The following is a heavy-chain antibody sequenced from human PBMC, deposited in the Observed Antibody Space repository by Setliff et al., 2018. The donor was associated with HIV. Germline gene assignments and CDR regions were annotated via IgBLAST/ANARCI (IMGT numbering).Heavy chain of an antibody. D-gene: IGHD2-15*01. Sequence: ASVKVSCKAPGYTFTDYFIHWVRQAPGQGLEWMGWINTVTGNPTYAQGFTGRFVFSLDTSVSTAYLQISSLKAEDSAVYYCARRMEMTQIGYWGQGTLVTVSS. CDR1: GYTFTDYF. V-gene: IGHV7-4-1*02. J-gene: IGHJ4*02. CDR2: INTVTGNP. CDR3: ARRMEMTQIGY.